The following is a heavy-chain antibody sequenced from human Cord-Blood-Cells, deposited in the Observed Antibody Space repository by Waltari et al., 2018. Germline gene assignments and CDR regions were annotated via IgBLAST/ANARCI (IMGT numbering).Heavy chain of an antibody. V-gene: IGHV4-34*01. CDR1: GGSFSGYY. Sequence: QVQLQPWGAGLLKPSETLSLTCAVSGGSFSGYYWSWIRQPPGKGLEWIGEINHSGSTNYNPSLKSRVTISVDTSKNQFSLKLSSVTAADTAVYYCARGLNDAFDIWGQGTMVTVSS. J-gene: IGHJ3*02. CDR3: ARGLNDAFDI. CDR2: INHSGST.